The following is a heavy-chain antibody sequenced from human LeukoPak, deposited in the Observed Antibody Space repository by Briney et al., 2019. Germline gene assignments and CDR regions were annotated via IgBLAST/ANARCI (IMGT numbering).Heavy chain of an antibody. CDR3: ARARVVVPEIDY. CDR2: IWYDGSNK. V-gene: IGHV3-33*01. J-gene: IGHJ4*02. Sequence: PGRSLRLSCAASGFTFSSYGMHWVRQAPGKGLEWVAVIWYDGSNKYYADSVKGRFTISRDNSKNTLYLQMNSLRAEGTAVYYCARARVVVPEIDYWGQGTLVTVSS. CDR1: GFTFSSYG. D-gene: IGHD2-2*01.